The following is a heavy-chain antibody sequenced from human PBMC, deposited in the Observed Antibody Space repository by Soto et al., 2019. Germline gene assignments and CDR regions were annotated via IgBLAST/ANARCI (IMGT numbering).Heavy chain of an antibody. CDR2: IIPIFGTA. V-gene: IGHV1-69*06. CDR1: GGTFSSYA. CDR3: ASSTYYDTSGYYYPFDY. D-gene: IGHD3-22*01. Sequence: SVKVSCKASGGTFSSYAISWVRQAPGQGLEWMGGIIPIFGTANYAQKFQGRVTLTADKSTSTAYMELSSLRSEDTAVYYCASSTYYDTSGYYYPFDYWGQGTMVTVSS. J-gene: IGHJ4*02.